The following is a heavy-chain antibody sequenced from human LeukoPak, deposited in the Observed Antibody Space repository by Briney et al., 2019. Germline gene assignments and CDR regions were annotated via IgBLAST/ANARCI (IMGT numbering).Heavy chain of an antibody. Sequence: SVKVSCKASGYTFTSYGISWVRQAPGQGLEWMGRIIPIFGTANYAQKFQGRVTITTDESTSTAYMELSSLRSEDTAVYYYARDGSGYSYGYDYWGQGTLVTVSS. D-gene: IGHD5-18*01. CDR3: ARDGSGYSYGYDY. V-gene: IGHV1-69*05. CDR1: GYTFTSYG. CDR2: IIPIFGTA. J-gene: IGHJ4*02.